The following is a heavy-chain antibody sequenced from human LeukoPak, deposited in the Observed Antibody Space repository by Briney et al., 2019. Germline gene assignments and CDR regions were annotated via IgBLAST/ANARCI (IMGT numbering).Heavy chain of an antibody. D-gene: IGHD3-3*01. J-gene: IGHJ5*02. V-gene: IGHV3-20*04. CDR1: GFTFDDYG. Sequence: GGSLRLSCAASGFTFDDYGMSWVRQAPGKGLEWVSGINWNGGSTGYADSVKGRFTISRDNAKNSLYLQMNSLRAKDTAVYYCARVEESASFDPWGQGTLVTVSS. CDR2: INWNGGST. CDR3: ARVEESASFDP.